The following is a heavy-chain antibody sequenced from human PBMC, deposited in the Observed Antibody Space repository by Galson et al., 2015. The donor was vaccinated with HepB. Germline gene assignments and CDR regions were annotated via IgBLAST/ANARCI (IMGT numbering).Heavy chain of an antibody. CDR3: TRDMRPFTSGWRAFDI. V-gene: IGHV4-59*01. J-gene: IGHJ3*02. CDR2: IYNSGST. Sequence: ETLSLTCTVSGGSISSYYWSWIRQPPGKGLEWIGYIYNSGSTNYNPSLKSRVTISVDTAKNQFSLKLRSVTAADTAVYYCTRDMRPFTSGWRAFDIWGQGTMVTVAS. D-gene: IGHD6-19*01. CDR1: GGSISSYY.